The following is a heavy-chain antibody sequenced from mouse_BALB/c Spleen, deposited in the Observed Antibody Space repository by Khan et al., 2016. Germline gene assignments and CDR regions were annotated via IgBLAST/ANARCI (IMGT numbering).Heavy chain of an antibody. CDR3: ARVYDGYEGYYFDY. V-gene: IGHV3-2*02. CDR2: ISYSGST. CDR1: GYSITSDYA. J-gene: IGHJ2*01. Sequence: EVQLQESGPGLVKPSQSLSLTCTVTGYSITSDYAWNWIRQFPGNKLEWMGYISYSGSTSYNPSLKSRISITRDTSKNQFFLQLNSVTTEDTATYYCARVYDGYEGYYFDYWGQGTTLTVSS. D-gene: IGHD2-3*01.